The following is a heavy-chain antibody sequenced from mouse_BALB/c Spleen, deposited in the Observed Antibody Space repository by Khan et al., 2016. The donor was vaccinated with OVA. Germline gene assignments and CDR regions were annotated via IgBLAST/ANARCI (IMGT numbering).Heavy chain of an antibody. CDR3: ARTARIKY. V-gene: IGHV3-2*02. J-gene: IGHJ2*01. CDR1: GYSITSGYG. D-gene: IGHD1-2*01. CDR2: ISYSGST. Sequence: EVKLQESGPGLVKPSQSLSLTCTVTGYSITSGYGWNWIRQFPGNKLEWMGYISYSGSTNYNPSLKRRISITRDTSENQFFLQLNSVTTEDTATYYCARTARIKYWGQGTTLTVSS.